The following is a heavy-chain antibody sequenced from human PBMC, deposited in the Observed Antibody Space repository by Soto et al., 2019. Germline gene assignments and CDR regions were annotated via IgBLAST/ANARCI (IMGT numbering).Heavy chain of an antibody. V-gene: IGHV1-2*04. D-gene: IGHD6-13*01. J-gene: IGHJ6*02. CDR2: INPNSGGT. CDR1: GYTFTGYY. Sequence: GASVKVSCKASGYTFTGYYMHWVRQAPGQGHEWMGWINPNSGGTNYAQKSQGWVTMTRDTSISTAYMELSGLRSDDTAVYYCASSGSSIAAAGLPLGYYGMDVWGQGTTVTVSS. CDR3: ASSGSSIAAAGLPLGYYGMDV.